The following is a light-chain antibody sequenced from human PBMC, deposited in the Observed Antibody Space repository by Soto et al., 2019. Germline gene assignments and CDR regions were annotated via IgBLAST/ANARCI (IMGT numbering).Light chain of an antibody. V-gene: IGKV3-11*01. Sequence: EILMTHSPATLSVSPRERVTLSCRASQSVSSYLAWYQQKPGQAPRLLIYDASNRATGIPARFSGSGSGTDFTLTISSLEPEDFAVYYCQQRSNWPRSITFGQGTRLEIK. J-gene: IGKJ5*01. CDR2: DAS. CDR3: QQRSNWPRSIT. CDR1: QSVSSY.